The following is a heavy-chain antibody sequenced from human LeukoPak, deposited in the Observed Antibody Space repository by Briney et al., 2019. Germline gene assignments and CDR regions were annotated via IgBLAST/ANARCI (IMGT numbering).Heavy chain of an antibody. D-gene: IGHD6-6*01. Sequence: KPSETLSLTCAVYGGSFSGYYWSWIRQPPGKGLEWNGEINHSGSTNYNPSLKSRVTISVDTSKNQFSLKLSSVTAADTAVYYCARGGGSIAARIQNWFDPWGQGTLVTVSS. CDR2: INHSGST. CDR1: GGSFSGYY. J-gene: IGHJ5*02. CDR3: ARGGGSIAARIQNWFDP. V-gene: IGHV4-34*01.